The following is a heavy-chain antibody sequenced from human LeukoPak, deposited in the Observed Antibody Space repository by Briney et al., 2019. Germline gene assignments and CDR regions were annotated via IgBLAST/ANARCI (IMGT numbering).Heavy chain of an antibody. D-gene: IGHD7-27*01. CDR1: GGTFSTYT. Sequence: SVKVSCKASGGTFSTYTISWVRQAPGQGLEWMGGIIPIFGTANYAQKFQGRVTITTDESTSTAYMELSSLRPEDTAVYYCVRERTGDRTAFDIWGQGTMVTVSS. J-gene: IGHJ3*02. CDR3: VRERTGDRTAFDI. CDR2: IIPIFGTA. V-gene: IGHV1-69*05.